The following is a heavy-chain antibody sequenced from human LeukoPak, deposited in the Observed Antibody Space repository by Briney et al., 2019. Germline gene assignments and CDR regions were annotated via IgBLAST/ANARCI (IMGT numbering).Heavy chain of an antibody. CDR1: GGTFISYA. D-gene: IGHD2-15*01. CDR3: ARDLGYCSGGSCYDFDY. Sequence: GSSVKVSCKASGGTFISYAISWVRRAPGQGLEWMGGIIPIFGTANYAQKFQGRVTITADESTSTAYMELSSLRSEDTAVYYCARDLGYCSGGSCYDFDYWGQGTLVTVSS. CDR2: IIPIFGTA. J-gene: IGHJ4*02. V-gene: IGHV1-69*01.